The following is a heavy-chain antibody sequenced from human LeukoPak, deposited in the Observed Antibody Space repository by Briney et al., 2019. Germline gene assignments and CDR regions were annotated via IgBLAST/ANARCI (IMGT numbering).Heavy chain of an antibody. CDR2: IYTSGST. D-gene: IGHD4-23*01. J-gene: IGHJ3*02. V-gene: IGHV4-4*07. CDR3: AGPYDYGGNSGYGAFDI. Sequence: PSETLSLTCTVSGGSISSYYWSWIRQPAGKGLEWIGRIYTSGSTNYNPSLKSRVTMSVDTSKNQFSLKLSSVPAADRAVYYCAGPYDYGGNSGYGAFDIWGQGTMVTVSS. CDR1: GGSISSYY.